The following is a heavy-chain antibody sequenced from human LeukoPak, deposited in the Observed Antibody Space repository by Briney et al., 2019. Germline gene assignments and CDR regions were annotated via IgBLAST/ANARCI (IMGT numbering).Heavy chain of an antibody. J-gene: IGHJ5*02. CDR3: ARSTMVRGFLNWFDP. Sequence: GESLKISCKGSGSSFTSYWIGWVRQMPGKGLEWMGIIYPGDSDTRYSPSFQGQVTISADKSISTAYLQWSSLKASDTAMYYCARSTMVRGFLNWFDPWGQGTLVTVSS. V-gene: IGHV5-51*01. CDR1: GSSFTSYW. CDR2: IYPGDSDT. D-gene: IGHD3-10*01.